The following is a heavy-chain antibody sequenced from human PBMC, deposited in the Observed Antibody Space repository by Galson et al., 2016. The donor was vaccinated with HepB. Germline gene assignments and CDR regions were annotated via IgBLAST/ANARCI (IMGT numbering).Heavy chain of an antibody. V-gene: IGHV4-4*02. CDR3: ARRGVLNILTGLFWGGGVDS. CDR2: IYHGGST. D-gene: IGHD3-9*01. Sequence: SETLSLTCAVSGGSISNSNWWRWVRQPPGKGLEWIGEIYHGGSTNYNPSLKSRVTISVDKSKNQFPLKLSSVTAADTAVYYCARRGVLNILTGLFWGGGVDSWGQGSLVTVSS. J-gene: IGHJ4*02. CDR1: GGSISNSNW.